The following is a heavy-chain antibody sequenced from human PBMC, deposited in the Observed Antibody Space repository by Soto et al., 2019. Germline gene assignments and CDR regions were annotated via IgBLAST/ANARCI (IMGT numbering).Heavy chain of an antibody. D-gene: IGHD6-19*01. CDR2: IYWDDDK. CDR1: GFSLSTSGVG. Sequence: QITLKESGPTLVKPTQTLTLTCTFSGFSLSTSGVGVGWIRQPPGKALEWLALIYWDDDKRYSPSLKSRRTTTXXTCKNQVVLTMTNMDPVDTATYYCAHLVEQWLVTDWGQGTLVTVSS. V-gene: IGHV2-5*02. J-gene: IGHJ4*02. CDR3: AHLVEQWLVTD.